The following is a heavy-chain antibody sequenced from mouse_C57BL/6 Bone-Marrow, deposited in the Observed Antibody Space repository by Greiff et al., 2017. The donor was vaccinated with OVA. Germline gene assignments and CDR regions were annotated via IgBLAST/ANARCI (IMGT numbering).Heavy chain of an antibody. J-gene: IGHJ2*01. D-gene: IGHD1-1*01. CDR2: IRLKSDNYAT. CDR3: TGLITTEGGY. Sequence: EVKLVESGGGLVQPGGSMKLSCVASGFTFSNYWMNWVRQSPEKGLEWVAQIRLKSDNYATHYAESVKGRFTISRDDSKSSVYLQMNNLRAEDTGIYYCTGLITTEGGYWGQGTTLTVSS. CDR1: GFTFSNYW. V-gene: IGHV6-3*01.